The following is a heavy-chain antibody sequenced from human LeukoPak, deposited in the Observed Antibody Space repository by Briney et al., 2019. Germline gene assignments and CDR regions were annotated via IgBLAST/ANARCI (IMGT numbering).Heavy chain of an antibody. CDR2: IYYSGST. CDR3: ARGPSSTSWLGFDY. V-gene: IGHV4-31*03. J-gene: IGHJ4*02. CDR1: GGSISSGGYY. D-gene: IGHD2-2*01. Sequence: SETLSLTCTVSGGSISSGGYYWSWIRQHPGKGLEWIGYIYYSGSTYYNPSLKSRVTISVDTSKNQFSLKLSSVTAADTAVYYCARGPSSTSWLGFDYWGQGTLVTVSS.